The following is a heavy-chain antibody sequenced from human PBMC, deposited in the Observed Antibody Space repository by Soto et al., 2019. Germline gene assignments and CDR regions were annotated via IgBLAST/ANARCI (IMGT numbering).Heavy chain of an antibody. J-gene: IGHJ3*02. Sequence: EVQLLESGGGLVQPGGSLRLSCAASGFTFSSYARSWVRQAPGKGLEWVSAISGSGGTTYYADSVKGRFTFSRDNSKNTQYLQMNSLRAEDKAVYYCAKTANGWFSAFDIWGQGTMVTVSS. V-gene: IGHV3-23*01. CDR2: ISGSGGTT. D-gene: IGHD6-19*01. CDR3: AKTANGWFSAFDI. CDR1: GFTFSSYA.